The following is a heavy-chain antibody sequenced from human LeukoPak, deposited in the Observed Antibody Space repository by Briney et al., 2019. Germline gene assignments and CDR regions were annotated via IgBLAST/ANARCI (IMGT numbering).Heavy chain of an antibody. CDR3: ARDTLKGDYGALFDY. D-gene: IGHD4-17*01. CDR1: GGTFSSYA. CDR2: IIPILGIA. J-gene: IGHJ4*02. Sequence: ASVKVSCKASGGTFSSYAISWVRQAPGQGLEWMGRIIPILGIANYAQKFQGRVTITADKSTSTAYMELSSLRSEDTAVYYCARDTLKGDYGALFDYWGQGTLVTVSS. V-gene: IGHV1-69*04.